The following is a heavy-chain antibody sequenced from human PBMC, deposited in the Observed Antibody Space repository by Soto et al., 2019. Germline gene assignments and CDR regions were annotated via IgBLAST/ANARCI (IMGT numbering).Heavy chain of an antibody. D-gene: IGHD1-1*01. Sequence: QVQLVQSGAEVKKPGSSVKVSCKASGGAFSDYAFSWVRQAPGQGREWLGGIMPIFRAPYYAQNFQGRVTITADESTRKAYTEMRSLTTEDTATYYCARCLKKSDIGNDYYGMDVWGQGTTVPVS. CDR2: IMPIFRAP. V-gene: IGHV1-69*12. CDR1: GGAFSDYA. CDR3: ARCLKKSDIGNDYYGMDV. J-gene: IGHJ6*02.